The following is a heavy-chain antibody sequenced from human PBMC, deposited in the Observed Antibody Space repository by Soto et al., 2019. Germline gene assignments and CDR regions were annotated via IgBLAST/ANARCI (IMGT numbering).Heavy chain of an antibody. CDR1: GFTFSSYA. Sequence: GGSLRLSCAASGFTFSSYAMHWVRQAPGKGLEWVAVISYDGSNKYYADAVKGRFTISRDNSKNTLYLQMNSLRAEDTAVYYCARDKHIVVVTALLPDDYWGQGTLVTVSS. D-gene: IGHD2-21*02. CDR3: ARDKHIVVVTALLPDDY. CDR2: ISYDGSNK. V-gene: IGHV3-30-3*01. J-gene: IGHJ4*02.